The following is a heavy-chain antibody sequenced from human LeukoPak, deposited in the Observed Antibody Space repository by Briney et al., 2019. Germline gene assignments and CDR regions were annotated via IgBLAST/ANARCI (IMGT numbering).Heavy chain of an antibody. CDR1: GGSISSGSHY. J-gene: IGHJ4*02. V-gene: IGHV4-39*01. CDR3: ARPVGYCSGANCYEYFDY. CDR2: MHYSGIT. D-gene: IGHD2-2*01. Sequence: PSETLSLTCIVSGGSISSGSHYWGWIRQPPGKGLEWTGSMHYSGITYYNPSLTSRVTISVDTSKNQFSLKLSSVTAADTAVYYCARPVGYCSGANCYEYFDYWGQGTLVTVTS.